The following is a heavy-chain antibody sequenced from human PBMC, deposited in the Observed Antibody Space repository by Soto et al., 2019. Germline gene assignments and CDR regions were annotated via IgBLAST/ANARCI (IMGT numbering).Heavy chain of an antibody. D-gene: IGHD2-15*01. V-gene: IGHV4-34*01. J-gene: IGHJ4*02. Sequence: SETLSLTCTVYGGSFRGYDWSWIRQSPGKGLEWIGEINHSGSTNYNPSLKSRVTISVDTSKNQFSLKLSSVTAADTAVYYCARTRNLLGYCSGGSCYGLDYWGQGTLVTVSS. CDR3: ARTRNLLGYCSGGSCYGLDY. CDR1: GGSFRGYD. CDR2: INHSGST.